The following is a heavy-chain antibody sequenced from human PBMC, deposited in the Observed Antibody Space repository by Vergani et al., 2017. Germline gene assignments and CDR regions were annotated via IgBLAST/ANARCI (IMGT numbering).Heavy chain of an antibody. D-gene: IGHD3-10*01. CDR1: GGSLSGYF. V-gene: IGHV4-34*02. J-gene: IGHJ4*02. CDR3: ASRRPRLNLGSKSNAGTFDS. Sequence: QVHLQQRGAGVLKLSETRSLTCGVIGGSLSGYFWSWIRQSPGRGLEWIGEITAIGSAKYSPSATSRVTISVDTSRGEFTLTVISVTAADTGLYFCASRRPRLNLGSKSNAGTFDSWGQGTLVTVSS. CDR2: ITAIGSA.